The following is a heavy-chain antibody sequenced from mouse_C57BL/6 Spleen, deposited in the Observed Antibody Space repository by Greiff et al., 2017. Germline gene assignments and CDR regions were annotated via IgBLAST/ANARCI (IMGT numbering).Heavy chain of an antibody. J-gene: IGHJ1*03. Sequence: EVKLLESGPELVKPGASVKISCKASGYSFTDYNMNWVKQSNGKSLEWIGVINPNYGTTSSNQKFKGKATLTVDQSSSTAYMQLNSLTSEDSAVYFCARDYGSSYDWYFDVWGTGTTVTVSS. CDR3: ARDYGSSYDWYFDV. CDR1: GYSFTDYN. CDR2: INPNYGTT. V-gene: IGHV1-39*01. D-gene: IGHD1-1*01.